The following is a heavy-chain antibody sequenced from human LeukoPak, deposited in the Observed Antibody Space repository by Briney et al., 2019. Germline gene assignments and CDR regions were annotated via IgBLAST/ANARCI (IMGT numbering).Heavy chain of an antibody. J-gene: IGHJ4*02. V-gene: IGHV3-30-3*01. D-gene: IGHD1-1*01. CDR3: AKVGTNFLRYHFDS. Sequence: GTSLRLSCAASGFTFGTYAMHWARQAPGKGLEWVAVLSDDGNKEYYADSVKGRFTISRDNSKNTLYLQMNSLSAEDTAVYYCAKVGTNFLRYHFDSWGRGTLVTVSS. CDR2: LSDDGNKE. CDR1: GFTFGTYA.